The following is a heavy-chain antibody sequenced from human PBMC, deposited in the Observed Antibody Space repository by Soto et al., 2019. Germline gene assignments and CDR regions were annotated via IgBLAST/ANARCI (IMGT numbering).Heavy chain of an antibody. D-gene: IGHD3-3*01. CDR1: GYTFTSYY. CDR2: INPSGGST. J-gene: IGHJ6*02. CDR3: ARDQYDFRSGSYYYAMEV. V-gene: IGHV1-46*01. Sequence: ASVKVSCMACGYTFTSYYMHWVRQAPGQGLEWMGIINPSGGSTNYNPSLKGRVTMSVDTSRDQVSLRLRSVTRADTAVYYCARDQYDFRSGSYYYAMEVWGQGTKVTVSS.